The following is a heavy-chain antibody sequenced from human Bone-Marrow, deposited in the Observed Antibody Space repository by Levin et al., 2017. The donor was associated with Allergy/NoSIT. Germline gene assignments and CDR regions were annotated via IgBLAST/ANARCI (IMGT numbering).Heavy chain of an antibody. V-gene: IGHV3-43D*03. J-gene: IGHJ6*02. CDR3: AKDLYDSSGYYRDYFDDYGMDV. Sequence: GESLKISCAASGFTFKDYVMHWVRQVPGKGLEWVSLISWDGGSTYHADSVRGRFTISRDNSNNALYLQMNSLRVEDTALYYCAKDLYDSSGYYRDYFDDYGMDVWGQGTTVTVSS. CDR2: ISWDGGST. D-gene: IGHD3-22*01. CDR1: GFTFKDYV.